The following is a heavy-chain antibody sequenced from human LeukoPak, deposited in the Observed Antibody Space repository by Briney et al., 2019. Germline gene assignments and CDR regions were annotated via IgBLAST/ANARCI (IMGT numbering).Heavy chain of an antibody. CDR3: ARGDPRTMVRGVPLGAYFDY. CDR1: GYTFTGYY. V-gene: IGHV1-2*02. Sequence: GASVKVSCKASGYTFTGYYMHWVRQAPGQGLEWMGWINPNSGGTNYAQKFQGRVTMTRDTSISTAYMELSRLRSDDTAVYYCARGDPRTMVRGVPLGAYFDYWGQGTLVTVSS. J-gene: IGHJ4*02. D-gene: IGHD3-10*01. CDR2: INPNSGGT.